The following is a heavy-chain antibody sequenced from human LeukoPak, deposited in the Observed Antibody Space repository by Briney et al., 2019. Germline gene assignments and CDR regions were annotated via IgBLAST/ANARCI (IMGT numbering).Heavy chain of an antibody. CDR2: IYTSGST. CDR3: ARSSADYDILTGYYTRVYMDV. V-gene: IGHV4-4*07. D-gene: IGHD3-9*01. CDR1: GGSISSYY. Sequence: SETLSLTCTVSGGSISSYYWSWIRQPAGKGLEWIGRIYTSGSTNYNPSLKSRVTMSVDTSKNQFSLKLSSVTAADTAVYYCARSSADYDILTGYYTRVYMDVWGKGTTVTISS. J-gene: IGHJ6*03.